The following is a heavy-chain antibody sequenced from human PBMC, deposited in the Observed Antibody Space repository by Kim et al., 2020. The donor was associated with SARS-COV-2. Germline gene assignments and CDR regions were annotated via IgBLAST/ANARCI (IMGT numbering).Heavy chain of an antibody. D-gene: IGHD6-19*01. CDR1: GFTFSRYA. CDR2: ISGIGDTT. CDR3: VKDPGASGWVYFDS. V-gene: IGHV3-23*01. Sequence: GGSLRLSCAPSGFTFSRYAMSWVRQAPGKGLEWVSLISGIGDTTYYANSVRGRFTISRDNSKNSLYLQMDNLRGDDTAVYYCVKDPGASGWVYFDSWGQG. J-gene: IGHJ4*02.